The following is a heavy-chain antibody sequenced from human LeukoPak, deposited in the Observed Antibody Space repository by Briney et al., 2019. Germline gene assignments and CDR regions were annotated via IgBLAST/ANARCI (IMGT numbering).Heavy chain of an antibody. J-gene: IGHJ6*02. CDR1: GFTFSDYY. D-gene: IGHD1-26*01. Sequence: PGGTLRLSCAASGFTFSDYYMSWIRQAPGKGLEWVGRIKSKTDGGTTDYAAPVKGRFTISRDDSKNTLYLQMNSLKTEDTAVYYCTTAGASYSPHGGFGELLNGYYYYGMDVWGQGTTVTVSS. V-gene: IGHV3-15*01. CDR2: IKSKTDGGTT. CDR3: TTAGASYSPHGGFGELLNGYYYYGMDV.